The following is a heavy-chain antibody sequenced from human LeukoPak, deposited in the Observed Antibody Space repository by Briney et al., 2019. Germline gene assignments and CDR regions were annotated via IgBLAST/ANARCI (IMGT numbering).Heavy chain of an antibody. D-gene: IGHD5-12*01. CDR2: INSDGSST. CDR1: GFTFSSYW. J-gene: IGHJ4*02. Sequence: GGSLRLSCAASGFTFSSYWMHWVRQAPGKGLVWVSRINSDGSSTSYADSVKGRFTISRDNAKNTLYLQMNSLRAEDTAVYYCAKSYNGYESKPDYWGQGTLVTVSS. V-gene: IGHV3-74*01. CDR3: AKSYNGYESKPDY.